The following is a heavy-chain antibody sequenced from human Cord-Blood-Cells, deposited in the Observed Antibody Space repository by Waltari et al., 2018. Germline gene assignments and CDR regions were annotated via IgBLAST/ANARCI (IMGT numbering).Heavy chain of an antibody. J-gene: IGHJ6*03. CDR2: FSTSKGTP. CDR1: GYTFTSYG. Sequence: QVQLVQSGAEVKKPGASVKVSCKASGYTFTSYGISWVRQAPGQGLEWMGWFSTSKGTPNLAPELQGRGTKPEDTSTRTRYMEPRSLRSDDTAVYYCARDRDRYYDLWSGYYCMDVWGKGTTVTVSS. V-gene: IGHV1-18*04. D-gene: IGHD3-3*01. CDR3: ARDRDRYYDLWSGYYCMDV.